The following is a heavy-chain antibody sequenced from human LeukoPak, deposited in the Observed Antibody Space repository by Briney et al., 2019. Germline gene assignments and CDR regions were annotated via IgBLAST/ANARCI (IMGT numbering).Heavy chain of an antibody. D-gene: IGHD4-23*01. V-gene: IGHV3-48*04. CDR3: ARDPGSVAR. Sequence: GGSLRLSCATSGFSFSSYGMNWVRQAPGKGLEWVSYIGGWSSPTDYADSVKGRFTISRDYTRNSLNNLTVEDTAVYYCARDPGSVARWGQGSLVFVSS. CDR1: GFSFSSYG. CDR2: IGGWSSPT. J-gene: IGHJ4*02.